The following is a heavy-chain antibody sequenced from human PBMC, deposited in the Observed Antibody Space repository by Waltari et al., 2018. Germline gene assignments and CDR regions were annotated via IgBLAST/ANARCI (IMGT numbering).Heavy chain of an antibody. CDR2: INQSGTT. CDR1: GGSSSGYL. CDR3: ARGPMLDYGANSGHYYYGMDV. J-gene: IGHJ6*02. V-gene: IGHV4-34*01. Sequence: QVQLQQWGAGLLKPSETLSLTCAVHGGSSSGYLWSWVRPSPGEGVEWIGEINQSGTTTYNPSLKSRVTTSVDTSKNQFSLKLSSVTAADTAVYYCARGPMLDYGANSGHYYYGMDVWGQGTTVTVSS. D-gene: IGHD4-17*01.